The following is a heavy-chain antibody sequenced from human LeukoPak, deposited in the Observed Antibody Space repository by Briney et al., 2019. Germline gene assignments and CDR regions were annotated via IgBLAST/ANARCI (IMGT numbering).Heavy chain of an antibody. D-gene: IGHD5-12*01. CDR3: ARGPSGYHNT. CDR2: ISGSGGRT. Sequence: GSLRLSCAASGFTFRSYGMSWVRQAPGKGLEWVSGISGSGGRTDYADSVKGRVTISRDNSKNTLYLQISSLRAEDTAVYYCARGPSGYHNTGGQGTLVTVSS. J-gene: IGHJ4*02. V-gene: IGHV3-23*01. CDR1: GFTFRSYG.